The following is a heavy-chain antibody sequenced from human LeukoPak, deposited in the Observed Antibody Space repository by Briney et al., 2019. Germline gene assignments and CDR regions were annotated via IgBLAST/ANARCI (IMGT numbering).Heavy chain of an antibody. CDR2: ISGSGGNT. J-gene: IGHJ6*02. V-gene: IGHV3-23*01. D-gene: IGHD6-13*01. CDR3: ARRQQLSYYYYGMDV. Sequence: GGSLRLSCAASGFTFSSYAMNWVRQAPGTGLEWISGISGSGGNTYYADSVKGRFTISRDNSKNTLYLQMNSLRAEDTAVYYCARRQQLSYYYYGMDVWGQGTTVTVSS. CDR1: GFTFSSYA.